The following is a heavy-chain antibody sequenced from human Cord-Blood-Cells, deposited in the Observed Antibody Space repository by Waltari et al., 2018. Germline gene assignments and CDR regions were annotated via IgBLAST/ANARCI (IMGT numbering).Heavy chain of an antibody. CDR3: ARSHIVVVPAATYYYYGMDV. Sequence: QVTLRESGPALVKPTQTLTLTCPFSGFSLSTSGMCVSWIRQPPGKALEWLALIDWDDDKYYSTSLKTRLTISKDTSKNQVVLTMTNMDPVDTATYYCARSHIVVVPAATYYYYGMDVWGQGTTVTVSS. D-gene: IGHD2-2*01. CDR2: IDWDDDK. V-gene: IGHV2-70*01. J-gene: IGHJ6*02. CDR1: GFSLSTSGMC.